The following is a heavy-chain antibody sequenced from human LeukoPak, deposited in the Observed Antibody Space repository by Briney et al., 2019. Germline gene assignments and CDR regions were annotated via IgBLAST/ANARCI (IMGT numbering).Heavy chain of an antibody. CDR3: ARSGSYSMGMDV. V-gene: IGHV4-34*01. J-gene: IGHJ6*02. CDR2: INHSGST. D-gene: IGHD1-26*01. CDR1: GGSFSGYY. Sequence: SETLSLTCAVYGGSFSGYYWSWIRQPPGKGLEWIGEINHSGSTNYNPSLKSRVTISVDTSKNQFSLKLSSVTAADTAVYYCARSGSYSMGMDVWGQGTTVTVTS.